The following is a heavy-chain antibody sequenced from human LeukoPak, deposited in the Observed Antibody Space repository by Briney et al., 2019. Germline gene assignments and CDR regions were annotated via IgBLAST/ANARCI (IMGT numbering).Heavy chain of an antibody. CDR2: ISGSGGST. J-gene: IGHJ4*02. Sequence: GGSLRLSCAASGFTFSSQAMSWVRLAPGKGLEWVSDISGSGGSTYYADSVKGRFTISRDDAKNSLYLQMNSLRDEDTAVYYCARGGDWNSGQGTLVTVSS. D-gene: IGHD3/OR15-3a*01. V-gene: IGHV3-23*01. CDR3: ARGGDWN. CDR1: GFTFSSQA.